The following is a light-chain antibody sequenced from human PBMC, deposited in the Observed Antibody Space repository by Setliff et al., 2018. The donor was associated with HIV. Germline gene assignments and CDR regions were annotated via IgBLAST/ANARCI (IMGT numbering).Light chain of an antibody. J-gene: IGLJ3*02. Sequence: LTQPASVSGSLGQSIAISCTGSVRDIGAFDFVSWYRQRPGMAPQVLIYKVSSRPSRGSTRFVGSKSGETASLTIFGLQPEEEAYYYCASYIRGNMWVFGGGTKVTVL. CDR2: KVS. CDR1: VRDIGAFDF. CDR3: ASYIRGNMWV. V-gene: IGLV2-14*03.